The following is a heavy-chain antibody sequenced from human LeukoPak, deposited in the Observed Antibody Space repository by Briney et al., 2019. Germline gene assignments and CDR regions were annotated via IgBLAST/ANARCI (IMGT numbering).Heavy chain of an antibody. D-gene: IGHD5-12*01. Sequence: ASVKVSCKASGYTFTSYGISWVRQAPGQGLEWMGWISAYNGNTNYAQKLQGRVTMTTDTSTSTAYMELRSLRSDGTAVYYCARDLRGYEQPTTNWFDPWGQGTLVTVSS. CDR2: ISAYNGNT. CDR3: ARDLRGYEQPTTNWFDP. CDR1: GYTFTSYG. J-gene: IGHJ5*02. V-gene: IGHV1-18*01.